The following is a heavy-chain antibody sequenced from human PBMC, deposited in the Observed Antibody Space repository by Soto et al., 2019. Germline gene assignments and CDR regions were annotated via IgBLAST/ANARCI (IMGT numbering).Heavy chain of an antibody. CDR3: AKGGPPLEMATNFDY. J-gene: IGHJ4*02. V-gene: IGHV3-30*18. CDR2: ISYDGSNK. D-gene: IGHD5-12*01. CDR1: GFTFSSYG. Sequence: GGSLRLSCAASGFTFSSYGMHWVRQAPGKGLEWVAVISYDGSNKYYADSVKGRFTISRDNSKNTLYLQMNSLRAEDTAVYYCAKGGPPLEMATNFDYWGQGTLVTVSS.